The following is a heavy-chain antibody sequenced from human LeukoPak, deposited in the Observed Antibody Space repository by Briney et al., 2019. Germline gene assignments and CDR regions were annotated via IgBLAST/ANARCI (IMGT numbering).Heavy chain of an antibody. CDR1: GFSFSSYG. V-gene: IGHV3-30*02. D-gene: IGHD5-24*01. Sequence: PGGSLRLSYAASGFSFSSYGMYWVRQAPGEGLEWVAFIRYDGSHKDYADSVKGRFTISRDNSKNTVYLQMNSLRVDDTAVYYCARAPPGRKGYNPYYFDYWGQGTRVTVSS. J-gene: IGHJ4*02. CDR2: IRYDGSHK. CDR3: ARAPPGRKGYNPYYFDY.